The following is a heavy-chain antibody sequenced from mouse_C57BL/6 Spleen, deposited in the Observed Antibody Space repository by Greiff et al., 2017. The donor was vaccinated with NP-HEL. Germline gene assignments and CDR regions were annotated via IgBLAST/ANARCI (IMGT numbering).Heavy chain of an antibody. D-gene: IGHD2-1*01. CDR2: ISYDGSN. CDR1: GYSITSGYY. CDR3: ARARGNYLYYAMDY. Sequence: EVQRVESGPGLVKPSQSLSLTCSVTGYSITSGYYWNWIRQFPGNKLEWMGYISYDGSNNYNPSLKNRISITRDTSKNQFFLKLNSVTTEDTATYYCARARGNYLYYAMDYWGQGTSVTVSS. J-gene: IGHJ4*01. V-gene: IGHV3-6*01.